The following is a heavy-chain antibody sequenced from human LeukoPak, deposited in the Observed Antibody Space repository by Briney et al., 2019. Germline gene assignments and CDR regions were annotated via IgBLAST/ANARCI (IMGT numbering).Heavy chain of an antibody. CDR2: IYPDDSDT. D-gene: IGHD3-10*01. Sequence: GESLKISCKASGYRFTNHWIGWVRQMPGKGLEWMGIIYPDDSDTRYSPSFQGQVTISADKSISTAYLQWSSLKASDTAMYYCARLGDLSFDYWGQGTLVTVSS. J-gene: IGHJ4*02. V-gene: IGHV5-51*01. CDR3: ARLGDLSFDY. CDR1: GYRFTNHW.